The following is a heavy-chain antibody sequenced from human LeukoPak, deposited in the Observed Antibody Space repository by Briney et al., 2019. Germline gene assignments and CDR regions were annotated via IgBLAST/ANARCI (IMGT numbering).Heavy chain of an antibody. D-gene: IGHD3-22*01. CDR3: ARDLGQYYHDSSYGMDV. Sequence: ASVKVSCKASGYTFTSYYMHWVRQAPGQGLEWMGIINPSGGSTSYAQKFQGRVTMTRDTSTSTVYMELSSLRSEDTAVYYCARDLGQYYHDSSYGMDVWGQGTTVTVSS. V-gene: IGHV1-46*01. CDR1: GYTFTSYY. J-gene: IGHJ6*02. CDR2: INPSGGST.